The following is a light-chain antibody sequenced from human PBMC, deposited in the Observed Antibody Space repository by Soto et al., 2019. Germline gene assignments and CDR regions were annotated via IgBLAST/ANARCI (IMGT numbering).Light chain of an antibody. CDR1: QDISSW. V-gene: IGKV1-5*03. J-gene: IGKJ5*01. CDR3: QQYNTYPT. Sequence: LQMTQSPSTLSASVGDRVTITCRANQDISSWLAWYQQKPGKAPNLLIYKASTLENGVPSRFSGSGSGTEFTLTISSLQPEDSATYFCQQYNTYPTFGQGTRLEIK. CDR2: KAS.